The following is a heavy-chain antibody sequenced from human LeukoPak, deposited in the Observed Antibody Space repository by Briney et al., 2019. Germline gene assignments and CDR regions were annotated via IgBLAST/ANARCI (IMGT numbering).Heavy chain of an antibody. CDR1: GFAFSSFA. CDR2: INGGGNTT. Sequence: GGSLRLSCAASGFAFSSFAMGWVRQSPGKGLEWLSTINGGGNTTFYADSVKGRFTISRDNSKNTLYLHMDSLRPDDTAIYYCTKEIHVAVAVADYYYFYMDVWGRGTAVTVSS. D-gene: IGHD6-19*01. J-gene: IGHJ6*03. V-gene: IGHV3-23*01. CDR3: TKEIHVAVAVADYYYFYMDV.